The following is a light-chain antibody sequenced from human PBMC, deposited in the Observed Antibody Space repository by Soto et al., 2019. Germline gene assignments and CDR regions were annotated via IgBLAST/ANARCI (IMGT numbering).Light chain of an antibody. V-gene: IGKV3-20*01. J-gene: IGKJ1*01. CDR1: QSVSSSY. CDR2: GAS. CDR3: QQYGRSPWT. Sequence: EIVLTQSPGTLSLSPGERVTLSCRASQSVSSSYLGWYQQKPGQAPRLLFYGASSRATGIPDRFSGSGSGTDFILTISRLEPDDFAVYYCQQYGRSPWTFGQGTKVDIK.